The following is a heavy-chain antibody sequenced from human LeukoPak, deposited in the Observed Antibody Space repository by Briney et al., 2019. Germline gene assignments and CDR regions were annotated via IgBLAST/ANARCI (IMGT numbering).Heavy chain of an antibody. Sequence: SETLSLTCTVSGGSMNSYYWNWIRQPAGKGLEWVGRICLSADTNYKPSLKSRVIMSADMSNNEISLKLTSVTAADTAVYYCATGLGLYDYWGQGILVTVSS. D-gene: IGHD1-14*01. V-gene: IGHV4-4*07. CDR1: GGSMNSYY. CDR2: ICLSADT. J-gene: IGHJ4*02. CDR3: ATGLGLYDY.